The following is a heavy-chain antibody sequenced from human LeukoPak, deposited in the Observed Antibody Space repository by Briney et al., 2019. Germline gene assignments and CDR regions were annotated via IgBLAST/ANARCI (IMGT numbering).Heavy chain of an antibody. V-gene: IGHV3-30*18. CDR3: AKEGVAGNFDY. Sequence: PGRSLRLSCAASGFTFSSYGMHWVRQAPGKGLEWVAVISYDGSNKYYADSVKGRFTISRDNSKNTLYLQMNSLRAEDTAVYYCAKEGVAGNFDYWGQGTLVTVSS. J-gene: IGHJ4*02. CDR2: ISYDGSNK. CDR1: GFTFSSYG. D-gene: IGHD6-19*01.